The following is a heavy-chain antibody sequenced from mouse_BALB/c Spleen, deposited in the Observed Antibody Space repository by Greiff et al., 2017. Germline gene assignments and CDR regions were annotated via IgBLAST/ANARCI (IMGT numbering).Heavy chain of an antibody. Sequence: EVQLQQSGPELVKPGASVKLSCKASGYTFTSYVMHWVKQKPGQGLEWIGYINPYNDGTKYNEKFKGQATLTSDKSSSTAYMELSSLTSEDSAVYYCARTDYYGSPYYYAMDYWGQGTSVTVSS. V-gene: IGHV1-14*01. CDR3: ARTDYYGSPYYYAMDY. CDR2: INPYNDGT. J-gene: IGHJ4*01. D-gene: IGHD1-1*01. CDR1: GYTFTSYV.